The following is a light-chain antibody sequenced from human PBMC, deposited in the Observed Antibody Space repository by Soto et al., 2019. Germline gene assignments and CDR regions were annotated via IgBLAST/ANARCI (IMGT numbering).Light chain of an antibody. V-gene: IGKV1-5*01. J-gene: IGKJ5*01. Sequence: DIQMTQSPSTLSASVGDSVPITCRASQSISSWLAWYQQKTGKAPKLLIYDASSLESGVPSRFSGSGSGTEFTLTISSLQADDFATYDCEQYNILSITFGQAARPEI. CDR3: EQYNILSIT. CDR2: DAS. CDR1: QSISSW.